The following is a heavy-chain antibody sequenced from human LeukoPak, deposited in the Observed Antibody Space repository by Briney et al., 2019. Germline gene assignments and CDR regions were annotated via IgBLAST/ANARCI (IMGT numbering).Heavy chain of an antibody. CDR1: GYTFTSYD. CDR3: ARRRGFSGTTIGY. J-gene: IGHJ4*02. V-gene: IGHV1-8*01. CDR2: MNPNSGNT. D-gene: IGHD1-1*01. Sequence: ASVKVSCKASGYTFTSYDINWVRQATGQGPEWMGWMNPNSGNTGYAQKFQGRVTMTRNTSISTAYMELSSLRSDDTAVYYCARRRGFSGTTIGYWGQGTLVTVSS.